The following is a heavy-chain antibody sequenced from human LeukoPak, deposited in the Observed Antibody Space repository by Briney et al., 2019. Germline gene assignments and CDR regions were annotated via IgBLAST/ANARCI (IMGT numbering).Heavy chain of an antibody. CDR3: ARVGYSYVINDLSRTGLGAYPTKYYYHMDL. V-gene: IGHV4-34*01. Sequence: SETLSLTCAVYGGSFSGYYWSWVRQPPGKGLEWIGEINHSGRTKYNPSLKSRLTISGHTSKIQFSLKLSSVPAPDTAVYFCARVGYSYVINDLSRTGLGAYPTKYYYHMDLWGKGTTVTVSS. D-gene: IGHD5-18*01. CDR1: GGSFSGYY. CDR2: INHSGRT. J-gene: IGHJ6*03.